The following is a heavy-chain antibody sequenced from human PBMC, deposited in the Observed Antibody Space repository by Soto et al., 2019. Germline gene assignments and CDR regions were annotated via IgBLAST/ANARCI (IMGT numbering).Heavy chain of an antibody. V-gene: IGHV6-1*01. CDR1: GDSVSSNSAA. CDR3: ARDPERAARSAGMDV. D-gene: IGHD6-6*01. J-gene: IGHJ6*02. Sequence: SQTLSLTCAISGDSVSSNSAAWNWIRQSPSRCLELLGRTYYRSKWYNYYAVSVKSRITINPDTSKNQFSLQLNSVTPEDTAVYYCARDPERAARSAGMDVWGQGTTVTVSS. CDR2: TYYRSKWYN.